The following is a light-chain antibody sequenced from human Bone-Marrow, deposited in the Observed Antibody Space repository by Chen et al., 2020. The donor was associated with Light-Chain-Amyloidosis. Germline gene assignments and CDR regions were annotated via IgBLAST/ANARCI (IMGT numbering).Light chain of an antibody. V-gene: IGLV2-14*01. Sequence: QSALTQPASVSGSPGQSITISCTGTSSDVGCDNHVSWYQQHPDKAPKLMIYEVTNRPSWVPDRFSSSKSDNTASLTISGLQTEDEADYFCSSDTMTNTLVIGSGTRVPVL. J-gene: IGLJ1*01. CDR3: SSDTMTNTLV. CDR1: SSDVGCDNH. CDR2: EVT.